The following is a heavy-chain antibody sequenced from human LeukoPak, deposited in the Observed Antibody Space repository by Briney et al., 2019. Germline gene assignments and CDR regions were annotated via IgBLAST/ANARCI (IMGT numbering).Heavy chain of an antibody. CDR1: GFIFSSNW. J-gene: IGHJ3*02. V-gene: IGHV3-7*01. Sequence: GGCLRLSWAAAGFIFSSNWMSWVRQAAGKGLEWVAIIKQDGSEKYYVDSVKGRFTISRDNAKNSLYLQMNSLRAEDTAVYYCARDHEIWGQGTMVTVSS. CDR3: ARDHEI. CDR2: IKQDGSEK.